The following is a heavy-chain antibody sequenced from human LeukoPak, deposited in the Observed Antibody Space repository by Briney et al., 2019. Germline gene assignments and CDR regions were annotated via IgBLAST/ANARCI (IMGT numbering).Heavy chain of an antibody. CDR1: GGSISSSSYY. Sequence: SGTLSLTCTVSGGSISSSSYYWGWIRQPPGKGLEWIGSIYYSGSTYYNPSLKSRVTISVDTSKNQFSLKLSSVTAADTAVYYCARLHYGSGSSLLFDYWGQGTLVTVSS. CDR3: ARLHYGSGSSLLFDY. CDR2: IYYSGST. J-gene: IGHJ4*02. D-gene: IGHD3-10*01. V-gene: IGHV4-39*01.